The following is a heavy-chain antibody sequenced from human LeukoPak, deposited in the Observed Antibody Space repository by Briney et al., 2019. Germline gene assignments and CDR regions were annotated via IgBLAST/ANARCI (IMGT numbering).Heavy chain of an antibody. D-gene: IGHD1-1*01. J-gene: IGHJ4*01. Sequence: PGGSLRLSCAASGFTLSSYALHWVRQPPGKGLEWVAVVSYDGNNKFYADSVKGRFTISRDNVRNTLHLQMNNLSLEDTAVYFCIREVQVRASASLGLWGRGTLVTVS. V-gene: IGHV3-30*04. CDR2: VSYDGNNK. CDR3: IREVQVRASASLGL. CDR1: GFTLSSYA.